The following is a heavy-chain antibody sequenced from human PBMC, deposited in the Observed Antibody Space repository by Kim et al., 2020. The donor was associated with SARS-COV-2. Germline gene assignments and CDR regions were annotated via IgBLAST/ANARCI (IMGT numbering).Heavy chain of an antibody. CDR2: INEDGSEE. CDR3: ARDRITGSDNWFDP. Sequence: GGSLRLSCAGSGFTFTNYWLSWVRQGPGKGLEWVASINEDGSEESYVDSLRGRFTISRDNAKNSVFLQMSSLRAEDTAVYYCARDRITGSDNWFDPWGQG. D-gene: IGHD1-20*01. CDR1: GFTFTNYW. J-gene: IGHJ5*02. V-gene: IGHV3-7*01.